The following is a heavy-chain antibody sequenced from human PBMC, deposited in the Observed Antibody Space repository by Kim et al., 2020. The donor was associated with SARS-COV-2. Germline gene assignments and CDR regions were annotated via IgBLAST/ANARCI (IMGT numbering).Heavy chain of an antibody. CDR3: AKDSGFGESQIFDY. J-gene: IGHJ4*02. V-gene: IGHV3-43*02. Sequence: GGSLRLSCAASGFTFDDYAMHWVRQAPGKGLEWVSLISGDGGSTYYADSVKGRFTISRDNSKNSLYLQMNSLRTEDTALYYCAKDSGFGESQIFDYWGQGTLVPVSS. D-gene: IGHD3-10*01. CDR1: GFTFDDYA. CDR2: ISGDGGST.